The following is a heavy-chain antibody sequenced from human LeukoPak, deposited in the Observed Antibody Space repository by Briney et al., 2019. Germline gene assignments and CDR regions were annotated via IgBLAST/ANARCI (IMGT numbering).Heavy chain of an antibody. CDR2: IWYDGSNK. Sequence: GGSLRLSCAASGFTFSSYGMHWVRQAPGKGLEWVAVIWYDGSNKYYADSVKGRFTISRDNSKNTLYLQMNSLRAEDTAVYYCARGGPSSRYGYFDYWGQGTLVTVSS. V-gene: IGHV3-33*01. CDR1: GFTFSSYG. CDR3: ARGGPSSRYGYFDY. J-gene: IGHJ4*02. D-gene: IGHD6-13*01.